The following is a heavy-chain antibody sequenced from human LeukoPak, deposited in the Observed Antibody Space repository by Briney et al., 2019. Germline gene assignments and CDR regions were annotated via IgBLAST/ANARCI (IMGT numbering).Heavy chain of an antibody. V-gene: IGHV1-46*01. J-gene: IGHJ4*02. CDR1: GYTFTTYY. Sequence: ASVKVSCKASGYTFTTYYMHWVRQAPGQGLEWMGIINPSSGGTSYAQKFQGRVTMTRDTSTRTVYMDLSSLRSEDTAVYYCARSDDSHGSDYWGQGTLVTVPS. CDR3: ARSDDSHGSDY. D-gene: IGHD3-10*01. CDR2: INPSSGGT.